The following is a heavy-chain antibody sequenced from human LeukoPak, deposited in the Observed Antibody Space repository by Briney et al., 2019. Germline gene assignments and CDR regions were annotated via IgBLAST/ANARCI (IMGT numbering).Heavy chain of an antibody. V-gene: IGHV3-9*01. CDR3: ARFRLKKGGWSDAFDI. J-gene: IGHJ3*02. Sequence: GGSLRLSCAASGFTFDDYAMHWVRQAPGKGLEWVSGISWNSGSIGYADSVKGRFTISRDNAKNSLYLQMNSLRAEDTALYYCARFRLKKGGWSDAFDIWGQGTMVTVSS. D-gene: IGHD6-19*01. CDR2: ISWNSGSI. CDR1: GFTFDDYA.